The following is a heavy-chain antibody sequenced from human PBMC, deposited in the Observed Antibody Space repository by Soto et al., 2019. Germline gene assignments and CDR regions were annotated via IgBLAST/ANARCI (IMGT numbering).Heavy chain of an antibody. CDR3: ARHEGALNAHIDS. CDR2: VYYSGRT. Sequence: PSETLSLTCTVSGGSISSYYWSWIRQPPGRGLEWIGFVYYSGRTNYNPSLKSRVTISVDTSRNQFSLKLSSVTAADTAIYYCARHEGALNAHIDSWGQGTLVTVSS. J-gene: IGHJ4*02. V-gene: IGHV4-59*08. CDR1: GGSISSYY.